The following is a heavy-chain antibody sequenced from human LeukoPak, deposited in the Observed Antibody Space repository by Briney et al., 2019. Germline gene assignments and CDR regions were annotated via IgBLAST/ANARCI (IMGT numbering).Heavy chain of an antibody. CDR2: MNPNSGNT. D-gene: IGHD2-2*01. J-gene: IGHJ4*02. CDR1: GYTFTSYD. V-gene: IGHV1-8*01. CDR3: ARGPRRGYCSSTSCYVDY. Sequence: ASVKVSCKASGYTFTSYDINWVRQATGQGLEWMGWMNPNSGNTGYAQKFQGRVTMTRNTSISTAYMELSSLRSEDTAVYYCARGPRRGYCSSTSCYVDYWGQGTLVTVSS.